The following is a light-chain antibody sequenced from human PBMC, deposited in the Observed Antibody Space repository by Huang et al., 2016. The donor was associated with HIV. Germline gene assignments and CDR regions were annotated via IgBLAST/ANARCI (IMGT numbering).Light chain of an antibody. CDR1: QTIRTF. J-gene: IGKJ2*01. Sequence: DIQMTQSPSFLSASVGDRVTITCRSNQTIRTFLNWYRQNQGTGPNLCIYAASTLQTGVSTRFNGGGSGTDFTLTITNLQYEDFATYYCQQSYAIPHTFGPGTKLEIK. V-gene: IGKV1-39*01. CDR3: QQSYAIPHT. CDR2: AAS.